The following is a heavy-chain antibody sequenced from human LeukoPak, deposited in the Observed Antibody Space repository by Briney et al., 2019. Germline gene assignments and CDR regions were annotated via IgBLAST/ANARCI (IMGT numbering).Heavy chain of an antibody. J-gene: IGHJ5*02. Sequence: SETLSLTCAVSGYSISSGYYWGWIRQPPGKGLEWIGSIYHSGSTYYNPSLKSRVTISVDTSKNQFSLKLSSVTAADTAVYYCATWWTGNWFDPWGQGTLVTVSS. D-gene: IGHD2-15*01. CDR1: GYSISSGYY. CDR3: ATWWTGNWFDP. V-gene: IGHV4-38-2*01. CDR2: IYHSGST.